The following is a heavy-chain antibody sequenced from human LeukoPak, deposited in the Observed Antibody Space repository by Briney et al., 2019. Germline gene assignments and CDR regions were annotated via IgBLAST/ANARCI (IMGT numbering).Heavy chain of an antibody. J-gene: IGHJ4*02. CDR1: GYTFTSYG. CDR3: VKRALRGYTSGIPLDY. Sequence: VASVKVSCKASGYTFTSYGISWVRQAPGQGLEWMGRIIPIFGTTHYAQKFQGRVTITADKSTSTAYMDLSSLRSEDTAVYYCVKRALRGYTSGIPLDYWGQGTLVSVSS. CDR2: IIPIFGTT. V-gene: IGHV1-69*06. D-gene: IGHD5-12*01.